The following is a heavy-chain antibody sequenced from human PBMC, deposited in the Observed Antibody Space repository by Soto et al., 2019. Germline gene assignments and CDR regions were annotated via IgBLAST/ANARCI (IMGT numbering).Heavy chain of an antibody. CDR1: GGSISSGGYY. CDR2: IYYSGST. CDR3: ARDWHHYGDGRYFDL. V-gene: IGHV4-31*03. Sequence: QVQLQESGPGLVKPSQTLSLTCTVSGGSISSGGYYWSWIRQHPGKGLEWIGYIYYSGSTYYNPSLTSRVTISVDTSKNQSSLKLSSVTAADTAVYYCARDWHHYGDGRYFDLWGRGTLVTVSS. D-gene: IGHD4-17*01. J-gene: IGHJ2*01.